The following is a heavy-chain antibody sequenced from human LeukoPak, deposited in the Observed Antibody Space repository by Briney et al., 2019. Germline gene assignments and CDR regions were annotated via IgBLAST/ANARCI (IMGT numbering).Heavy chain of an antibody. V-gene: IGHV1-46*01. CDR1: GYTLTSYY. Sequence: ASAKVSCKASGYTLTSYYMHWVRQAPGQGLEWMGIINPSGGGTNYAQNFQGGVTMTRDTSTSTVYMELSSLRSEDTAMYYCARDNSRNSNDYWGQGTLVTVSS. CDR2: INPSGGGT. D-gene: IGHD1-20*01. J-gene: IGHJ4*02. CDR3: ARDNSRNSNDY.